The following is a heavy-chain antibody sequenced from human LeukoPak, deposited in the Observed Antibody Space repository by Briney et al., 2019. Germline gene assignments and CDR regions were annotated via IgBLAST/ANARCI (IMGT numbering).Heavy chain of an antibody. CDR2: IYHSGRT. CDR3: ARDLLNDVDSGQYSYYYIDV. D-gene: IGHD6-19*01. V-gene: IGHV4-38-2*02. J-gene: IGHJ6*03. CDR1: GYSINSGYY. Sequence: SETLSLTCAVSGYSINSGYYWGWIRQPPGKGLEWIGSIYHSGRTYYHPSLKSRATISVDTSKNQFSLKLFSVTAADTAVYYCARDLLNDVDSGQYSYYYIDVWGKGTPVTVSS.